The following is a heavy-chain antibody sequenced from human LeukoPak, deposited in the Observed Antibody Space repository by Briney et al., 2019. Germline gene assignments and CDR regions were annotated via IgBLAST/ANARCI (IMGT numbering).Heavy chain of an antibody. CDR2: ISSSSSTI. J-gene: IGHJ6*03. Sequence: GGSLRLSCAASGFTFSSYAMSWVRQAPGKGLEWVSYISSSSSTIYYADSVKGRFTISRDNAKNSLYLQMNSLRAEDTAVYYCARDKVIKFGFWARGDYYYMDVWGKGTTVTVSS. D-gene: IGHD2-21*01. CDR3: ARDKVIKFGFWARGDYYYMDV. CDR1: GFTFSSYA. V-gene: IGHV3-48*01.